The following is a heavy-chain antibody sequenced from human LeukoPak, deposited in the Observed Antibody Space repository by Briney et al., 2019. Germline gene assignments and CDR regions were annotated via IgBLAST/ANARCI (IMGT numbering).Heavy chain of an antibody. CDR2: VFHSGST. J-gene: IGHJ4*02. CDR3: ARDSSGYYRIDY. CDR1: GGSISSYY. D-gene: IGHD3-22*01. Sequence: PSETLSLTCTVSGGSISSYYWSWVRQPPGKGLEWIGYVFHSGSTNYNPSLKSRVTISVDTSKNQFSLKLTSVTAADTAVYYCARDSSGYYRIDYWGQGTLVTVSS. V-gene: IGHV4-59*08.